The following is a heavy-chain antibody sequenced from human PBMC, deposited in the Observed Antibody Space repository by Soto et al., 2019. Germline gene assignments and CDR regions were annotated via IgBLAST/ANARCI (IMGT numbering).Heavy chain of an antibody. D-gene: IGHD3-22*01. Sequence: GGSLRLSCAASGFTFSSYAMSWVRQAPGKGLEWVSAISGSGGSTYYADSVKGRFTISRDNSKNTLYLQMNSLRAEDTAVYYCAKGVDSSGYYKPDAFDIWGQGTMVTVSS. V-gene: IGHV3-23*01. CDR1: GFTFSSYA. J-gene: IGHJ3*02. CDR3: AKGVDSSGYYKPDAFDI. CDR2: ISGSGGST.